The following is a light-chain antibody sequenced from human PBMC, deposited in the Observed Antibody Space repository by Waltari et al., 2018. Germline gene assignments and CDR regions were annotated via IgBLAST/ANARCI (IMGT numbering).Light chain of an antibody. CDR2: EVS. Sequence: QSALTQPASVSGSPGHSITISCTGTSSDVGAYDYVSWYQQYPGKAPKLMIFEVSKRPSGASIRFSGCKSGNTASLTISGLLPEDEADYYCSSFTTSSTQVFGTGTKVTVL. J-gene: IGLJ1*01. V-gene: IGLV2-14*01. CDR3: SSFTTSSTQV. CDR1: SSDVGAYDY.